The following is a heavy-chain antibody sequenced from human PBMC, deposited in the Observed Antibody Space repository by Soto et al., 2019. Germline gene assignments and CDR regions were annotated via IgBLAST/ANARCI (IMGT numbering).Heavy chain of an antibody. CDR2: ISWNSGSI. CDR3: AKDRSLTGGYDANFDY. Sequence: PGGSLRLSCAASGCTFDDYAMHWVRQAPGKGLEWVSGISWNSGSIGYADSVKGRLTISRDNAKNSLYLQMNSLRAEDTALYYCAKDRSLTGGYDANFDYWGQGTLVTVSS. CDR1: GCTFDDYA. D-gene: IGHD5-12*01. V-gene: IGHV3-9*01. J-gene: IGHJ4*02.